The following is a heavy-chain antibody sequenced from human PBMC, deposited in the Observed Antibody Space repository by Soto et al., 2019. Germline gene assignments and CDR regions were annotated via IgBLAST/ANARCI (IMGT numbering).Heavy chain of an antibody. D-gene: IGHD3-16*01. CDR3: ARHPSDSFGMDV. Sequence: SQTLSLICAISGDSVSSNNAAWNWIRQSPSRGLEWLGRTYYRSNWYTDYAVSVKSRISIDPDTSRNQFSLQLNSVIPEDSAVYYCARHPSDSFGMDVWGQGTTVTVS. V-gene: IGHV6-1*01. CDR1: GDSVSSNNAA. CDR2: TYYRSNWYT. J-gene: IGHJ6*02.